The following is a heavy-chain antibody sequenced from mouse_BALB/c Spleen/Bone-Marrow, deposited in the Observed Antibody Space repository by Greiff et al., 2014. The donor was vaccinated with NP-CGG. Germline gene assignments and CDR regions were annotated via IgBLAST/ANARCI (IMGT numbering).Heavy chain of an antibody. CDR3: ARSGEKYGALDY. V-gene: IGHV5-4*02. CDR2: ISDGGIYT. Sequence: EVQLQESGGGLVKPGGSLKLSCTASGFTFSDYYMYWVRQTPEKRLEWVATISDGGIYTYYPDSVKGRFTISRDNAKNNLYLQMSCLKSEDTAMYYCARSGEKYGALDYSGQGTSVTVSS. J-gene: IGHJ4*01. CDR1: GFTFSDYY. D-gene: IGHD1-1*02.